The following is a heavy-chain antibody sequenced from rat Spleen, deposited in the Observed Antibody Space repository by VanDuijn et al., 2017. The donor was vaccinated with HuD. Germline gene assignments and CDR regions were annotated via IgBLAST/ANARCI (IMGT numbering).Heavy chain of an antibody. CDR1: DYSITSSY. D-gene: IGHD4-4*01. CDR2: ITYSGST. CDR3: ARSGNSGYYVMDA. V-gene: IGHV3-1*01. J-gene: IGHJ4*01. Sequence: EVRLQESGPGLVKPSQSLSLTCSVTDYSITSSYGWSWIRRFPGNKMEGIGHITYSGSTSYNPSLKSRISITRDTSKNQFFLQLNSVTTEDTATYYCARSGNSGYYVMDAWGQGASVTVSS.